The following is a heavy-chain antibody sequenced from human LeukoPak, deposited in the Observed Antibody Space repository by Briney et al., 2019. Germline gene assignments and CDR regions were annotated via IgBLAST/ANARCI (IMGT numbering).Heavy chain of an antibody. CDR1: GFTVISNY. V-gene: IGHV3-53*01. Sequence: GGSLRLSCAASGFTVISNYMSWVRQAPGKGLEWVSIIHSGGSTYYADSVKGRFTISRDNSKNTLYLQMNSLRAEDTAVYYCTRENSATIPGVDPWGQGTLVTVSS. J-gene: IGHJ5*02. CDR3: TRENSATIPGVDP. D-gene: IGHD1-26*01. CDR2: IHSGGST.